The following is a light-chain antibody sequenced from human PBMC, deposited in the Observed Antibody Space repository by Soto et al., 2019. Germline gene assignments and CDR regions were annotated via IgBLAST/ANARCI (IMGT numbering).Light chain of an antibody. Sequence: EIVMTQSPATLSVSPGERATLSCRASQSISINLAWYQQKPGQAPRLLISGASTRATGIPARFSGSGSGTDFTLTISSLQSEDFAVYYCQQFHDWPMTFGPGTKVDIK. CDR2: GAS. CDR1: QSISIN. CDR3: QQFHDWPMT. V-gene: IGKV3-15*01. J-gene: IGKJ3*01.